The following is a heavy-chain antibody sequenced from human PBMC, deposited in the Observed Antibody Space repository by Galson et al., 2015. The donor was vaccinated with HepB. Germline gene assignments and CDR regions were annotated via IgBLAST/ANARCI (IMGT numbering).Heavy chain of an antibody. J-gene: IGHJ6*02. V-gene: IGHV3-23*01. CDR3: ANGVRPHSTSSFGMYV. CDR2: ISGRGDST. D-gene: IGHD6-6*01. CDR1: GFIFSSYA. Sequence: SLRLSCAASGFIFSSYAMRWVRQAPGKGLEWVPAISGRGDSTHYADSVKGRFTISRDNSKNTLYLQMNSLRAEDTAVYYCANGVRPHSTSSFGMYVWGQGTTVTVSS.